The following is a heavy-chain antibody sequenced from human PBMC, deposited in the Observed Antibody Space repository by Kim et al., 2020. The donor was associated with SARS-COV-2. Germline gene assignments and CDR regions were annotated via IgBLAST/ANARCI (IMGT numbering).Heavy chain of an antibody. CDR2: INAGNGNT. D-gene: IGHD2-2*01. V-gene: IGHV1-3*01. J-gene: IGHJ4*02. CDR1: GYTFTSYA. CDR3: ARPWKYQLLDFDY. Sequence: ASVKVSCKASGYTFTSYAMHWVRQAPGQWLEWMGWINAGNGNTKYSQKFQGRVTITRDTSASTAYMELSSLRSEDTAVYYCARPWKYQLLDFDYWGQGTLVTVSS.